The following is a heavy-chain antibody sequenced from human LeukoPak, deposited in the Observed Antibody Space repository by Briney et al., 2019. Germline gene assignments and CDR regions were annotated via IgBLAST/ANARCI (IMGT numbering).Heavy chain of an antibody. D-gene: IGHD5-24*01. CDR2: MNPNSGNT. CDR1: GYTFRSYT. V-gene: IGHV1-8*03. CDR3: ARASRDGYNFDAFDI. Sequence: ASVKVSCKASGYTFRSYTMNWVRQATGQGLEWMGWMNPNSGNTGYAQKFQSRVTITRNTSISTAYMELSSLRSEDTAVYYCARASRDGYNFDAFDIWGQGTMVTVSS. J-gene: IGHJ3*02.